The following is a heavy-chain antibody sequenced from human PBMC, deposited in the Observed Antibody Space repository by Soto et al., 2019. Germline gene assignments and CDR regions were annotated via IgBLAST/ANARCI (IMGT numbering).Heavy chain of an antibody. CDR2: ISGSGGNT. J-gene: IGHJ4*02. CDR3: AKSALAAAGTGPFDY. Sequence: RGSLRLSCAASGFTFSSSAMSWVRQAPGKGLEWVSTISGSGGNTNYADSVKGRFSISRDNSMNTLYLQMNSLGAEDTAVYYCAKSALAAAGTGPFDYWGQGTLVTVSS. V-gene: IGHV3-23*01. CDR1: GFTFSSSA. D-gene: IGHD6-13*01.